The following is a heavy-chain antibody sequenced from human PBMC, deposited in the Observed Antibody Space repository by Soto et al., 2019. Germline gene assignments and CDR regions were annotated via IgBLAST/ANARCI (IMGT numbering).Heavy chain of an antibody. V-gene: IGHV1-8*01. CDR3: ARGTRYCSSTSCYYYHYYMDV. D-gene: IGHD2-2*01. J-gene: IGHJ6*03. CDR1: GYTFTSYD. Sequence: ASVKVSCKASGYTFTSYDINWVRQATGQGLEWMGWMNPNSGNKGYAQKFQGRVTMTRNTSISTAYMELSSLRSEDTAVYYCARGTRYCSSTSCYYYHYYMDVWGKGTTVTVSS. CDR2: MNPNSGNK.